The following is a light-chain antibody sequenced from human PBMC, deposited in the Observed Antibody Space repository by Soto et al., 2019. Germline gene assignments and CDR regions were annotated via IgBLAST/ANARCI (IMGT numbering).Light chain of an antibody. CDR1: SSDVGGYNY. CDR2: EVS. Sequence: QSALTQPPSASGSPGQSVTISCTGTSSDVGGYNYVSWYQQHPGKAPKLMISEVSQRPSGVPDRFSGSTSGNTAALTVSGVQAEDEADYYCSSFAGNNNVVFGGGTKLTVL. J-gene: IGLJ2*01. V-gene: IGLV2-8*01. CDR3: SSFAGNNNVV.